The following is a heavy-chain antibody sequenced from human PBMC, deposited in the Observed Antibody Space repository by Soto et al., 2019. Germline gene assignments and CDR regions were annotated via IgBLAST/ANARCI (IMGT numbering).Heavy chain of an antibody. Sequence: SETLSLTCAVYGGSFSGYYWSWIRQPPGKGLEWIGEINQSGSTNYNPSLKSRVTISVDTSKNQFSLKLSSVTAADTAVYYCARGGRRYCSTTSCNWFDPWGQGTLVTVS. J-gene: IGHJ5*02. V-gene: IGHV4-34*01. CDR3: ARGGRRYCSTTSCNWFDP. CDR2: INQSGST. CDR1: GGSFSGYY. D-gene: IGHD2-2*01.